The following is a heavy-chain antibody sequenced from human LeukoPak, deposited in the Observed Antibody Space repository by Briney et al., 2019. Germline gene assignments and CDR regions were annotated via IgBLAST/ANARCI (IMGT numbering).Heavy chain of an antibody. J-gene: IGHJ6*03. V-gene: IGHV4-31*03. CDR1: SGSINSGGYY. Sequence: PSETLSLTCTVSSGSINSGGYYWNWIRQHPGKGLELIGYIYYSGSTFYNPSLKSRVTMSVDTSKNQFSLKLSSVTAAHTAVYYCARAPKGMTTFRYYYYYYMDAWGKGTTVTVSS. CDR2: IYYSGST. CDR3: ARAPKGMTTFRYYYYYYMDA. D-gene: IGHD4-11*01.